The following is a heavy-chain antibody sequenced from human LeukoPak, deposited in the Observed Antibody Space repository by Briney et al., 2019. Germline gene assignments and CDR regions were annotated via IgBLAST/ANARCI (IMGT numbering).Heavy chain of an antibody. CDR3: ARGPIAVAGLDVGDC. CDR1: GYTFTSYA. Sequence: ASVKVSCKASGYTFTSYAMHWVRQAPGQRLEWMGWINIGNGNTKYSQKFQGRVIITRDTSASTAYMEVSSLKSEDTAVYYCARGPIAVAGLDVGDCWGQGSLVIVSS. V-gene: IGHV1-3*04. CDR2: INIGNGNT. D-gene: IGHD6-19*01. J-gene: IGHJ4*02.